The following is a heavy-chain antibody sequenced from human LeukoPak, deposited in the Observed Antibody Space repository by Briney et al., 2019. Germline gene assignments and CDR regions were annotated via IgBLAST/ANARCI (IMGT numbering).Heavy chain of an antibody. CDR1: GFTFNNYA. J-gene: IGHJ4*02. CDR3: GRDWKLDY. Sequence: GGSLRLSCAASGFTFNNYAMSWVRQAPGKGLEWVSAIGDNGGDTKYADSVKGRFTISRDNSRNTLYLQLNSLRVEDTAIYYCGRDWKLDYWGQGTLVTVSS. CDR2: IGDNGGDT. D-gene: IGHD1-1*01. V-gene: IGHV3-23*01.